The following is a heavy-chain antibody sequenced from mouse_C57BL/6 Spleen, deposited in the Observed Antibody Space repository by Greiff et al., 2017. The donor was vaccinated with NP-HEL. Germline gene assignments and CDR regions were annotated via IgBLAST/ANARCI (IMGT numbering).Heavy chain of an antibody. Sequence: EVKLVESGPELVKPGDSVKISCKASGYSFTGYFMNWVMQSHGKSLEWIGRINPYNGDTFYNQKFKGKATLTVDKSSSTAHMELRSLTSEDSAVYYCARGRYYGSSPLFDYWGQGTTLTVSS. D-gene: IGHD1-1*01. V-gene: IGHV1-20*01. CDR2: INPYNGDT. CDR1: GYSFTGYF. CDR3: ARGRYYGSSPLFDY. J-gene: IGHJ2*01.